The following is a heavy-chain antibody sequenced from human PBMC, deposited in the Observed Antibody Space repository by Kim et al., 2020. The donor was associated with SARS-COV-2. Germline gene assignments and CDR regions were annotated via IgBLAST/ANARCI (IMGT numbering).Heavy chain of an antibody. Sequence: YADAVRCRFTISRDNSKNTLYLEMNTLTTEDTAVYYCARAPTPRYGMDVWGQGTTVTVSS. CDR3: ARAPTPRYGMDV. V-gene: IGHV3-30*07. J-gene: IGHJ6*02.